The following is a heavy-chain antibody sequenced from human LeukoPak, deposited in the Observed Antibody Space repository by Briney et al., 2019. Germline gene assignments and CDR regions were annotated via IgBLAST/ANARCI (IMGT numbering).Heavy chain of an antibody. CDR1: GFTFSSYG. D-gene: IGHD6-13*01. J-gene: IGHJ4*02. Sequence: PAGSLRLSCEASGFTFSSYGMHWVRQAPGKGREWVAVVSADGSNKQYADSVKGRFTISTDNSKNTLYLQLNSLRTEDTAVYYCAKGGVSDSGSWYGDYFDYWGQGTLVTVSS. CDR2: VSADGSNK. CDR3: AKGGVSDSGSWYGDYFDY. V-gene: IGHV3-30*18.